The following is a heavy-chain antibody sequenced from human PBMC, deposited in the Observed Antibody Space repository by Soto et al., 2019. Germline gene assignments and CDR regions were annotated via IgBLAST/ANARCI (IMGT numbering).Heavy chain of an antibody. V-gene: IGHV5-51*01. CDR2: IYPGDHET. D-gene: IGHD6-13*01. CDR3: ARSARSSPYFDY. CDR1: GYTFSNFW. Sequence: PGESLAISCQCSGYTFSNFWIGWVRQLPGKGLEWMGIIYPGDHETRYSPSFHGKVTISADKSIKIAYMQWNSLEASDTAFYFCARSARSSPYFDYWGQGALVTVSS. J-gene: IGHJ4*02.